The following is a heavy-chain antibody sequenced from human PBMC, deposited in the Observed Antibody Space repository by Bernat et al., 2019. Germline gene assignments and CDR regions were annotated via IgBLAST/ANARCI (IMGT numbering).Heavy chain of an antibody. Sequence: GGGGGRAGAGGGGCGEASGYSVTSDAMQWGRQAPGQRLAGMGWINAGNGNTKYSQKFQGRVTITRDTSASTAYMELSSLRSEDTAVYYCASSYYDSSGYYSKFNAFDIWGQGTMVTVSS. D-gene: IGHD3-22*01. V-gene: IGHV1-3*01. CDR3: ASSYYDSSGYYSKFNAFDI. CDR2: INAGNGNT. CDR1: GYSVTSDA. J-gene: IGHJ3*02.